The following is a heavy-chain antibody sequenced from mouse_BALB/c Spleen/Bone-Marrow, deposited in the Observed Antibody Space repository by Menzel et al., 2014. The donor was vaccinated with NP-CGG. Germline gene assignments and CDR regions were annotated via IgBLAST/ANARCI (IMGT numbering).Heavy chain of an antibody. Sequence: LQQSGPGLVQPSQSLSITCTVSGFSLTSFGIHWVRQSPGKGLEWLGVIWSGGSTDYNAAFRSRLSISKDDSKSQVFFKMNSLQANDTAIYYCTRNWDDCAMDYWGQGTSVTVSS. CDR2: IWSGGST. V-gene: IGHV2-2*02. CDR3: TRNWDDCAMDY. J-gene: IGHJ4*01. CDR1: GFSLTSFG. D-gene: IGHD4-1*01.